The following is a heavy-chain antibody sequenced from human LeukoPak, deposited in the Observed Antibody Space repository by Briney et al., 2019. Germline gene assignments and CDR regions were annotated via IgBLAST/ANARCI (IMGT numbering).Heavy chain of an antibody. J-gene: IGHJ5*02. D-gene: IGHD1-1*01. V-gene: IGHV1-18*04. CDR2: ISTYSGNI. Sequence: GASVKVSCKASGYIFTTYSISWVRQAPGQGLEWMGWISTYSGNINYAQKFQGRVTMITDTSTSTAYMELRSLRSDDTAMYYCAIDRPSAIGTTARFDPWGQGTLVAVSS. CDR1: GYIFTTYS. CDR3: AIDRPSAIGTTARFDP.